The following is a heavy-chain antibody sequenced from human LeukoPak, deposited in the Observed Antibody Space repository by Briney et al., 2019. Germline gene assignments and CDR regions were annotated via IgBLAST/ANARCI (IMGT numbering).Heavy chain of an antibody. Sequence: PGGSLRLACAASGFTSSSYWMHWDRQVPGKVLVWVSRISGDGTARNYADSVKGRFTISRDDAKNTVDLQMNSLRGEDTAVYYCVRGRGSYGWFDRWGQGTLVTVSS. CDR2: ISGDGTAR. D-gene: IGHD3-10*01. CDR3: VRGRGSYGWFDR. V-gene: IGHV3-74*01. CDR1: GFTSSSYW. J-gene: IGHJ5*02.